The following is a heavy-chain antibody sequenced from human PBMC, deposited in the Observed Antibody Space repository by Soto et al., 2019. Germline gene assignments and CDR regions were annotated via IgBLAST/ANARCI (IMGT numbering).Heavy chain of an antibody. CDR1: GSSISSYY. Sequence: QVQLHESGPGLVKPSETLSLTCTVSGSSISSYYWSWIRQSPGKGLEWIGDMYYSGNPNYNPSLKSRVTISVDTSKNQVSLKLSSVTAADTDVYYCARGNTSGWGSWFDPWGQGTLVTVSS. J-gene: IGHJ5*02. CDR2: MYYSGNP. V-gene: IGHV4-59*01. D-gene: IGHD6-19*01. CDR3: ARGNTSGWGSWFDP.